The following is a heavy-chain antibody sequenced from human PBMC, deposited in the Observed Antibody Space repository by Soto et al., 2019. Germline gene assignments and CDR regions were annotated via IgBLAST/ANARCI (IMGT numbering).Heavy chain of an antibody. V-gene: IGHV3-49*03. J-gene: IGHJ6*02. CDR2: IRSKAYGGTT. CDR3: TRVGLYYGSGSYYTKVYHYYCYGMDV. D-gene: IGHD3-10*01. CDR1: GFTFGDYA. Sequence: PGGSLRLSCTASGFTFGDYAMSWFRQAPGKGLEWVGFIRSKAYGGTTEYAASVKGRFTISRDDSKSIAYLQMNSLKTEDTAVYYCTRVGLYYGSGSYYTKVYHYYCYGMDVWGQGTTVNVSS.